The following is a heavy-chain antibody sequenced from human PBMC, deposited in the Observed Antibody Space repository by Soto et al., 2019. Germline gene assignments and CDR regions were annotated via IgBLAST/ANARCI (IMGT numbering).Heavy chain of an antibody. J-gene: IGHJ4*02. CDR3: VSQRTSVLTQAYFDY. D-gene: IGHD2-8*01. Sequence: PWGSLRLSCAASGLTFSERYMDWIRQSPGKGLEWIGSVYYRGRSYSKSSVKSRVTISVDTSKNQFSLNLNSVTASDTAVYFCVSQRTSVLTQAYFDYWGPGALVTVSS. CDR1: GLTFSERY. V-gene: IGHV4-39*01. CDR2: VYYRGRS.